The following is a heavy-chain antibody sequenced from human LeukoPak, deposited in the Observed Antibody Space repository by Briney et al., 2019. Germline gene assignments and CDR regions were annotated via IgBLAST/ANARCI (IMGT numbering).Heavy chain of an antibody. J-gene: IGHJ2*01. Sequence: GRSLRLSCAASGFTFSSYGMHWVRQAPGKGLEWVAVISDDGSNRYYADSVKGRFTISRDNSKNTLYLQMNSLRAEDTAVYYCAKDADTATIIYWYFDLWGRGALVTVSS. D-gene: IGHD5-18*01. CDR1: GFTFSSYG. CDR2: ISDDGSNR. V-gene: IGHV3-30*18. CDR3: AKDADTATIIYWYFDL.